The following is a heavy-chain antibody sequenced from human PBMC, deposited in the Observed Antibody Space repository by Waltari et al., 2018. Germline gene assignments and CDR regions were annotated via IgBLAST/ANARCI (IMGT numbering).Heavy chain of an antibody. D-gene: IGHD2-21*01. CDR2: LQYGVFCI. V-gene: IGHV3-30*02. Sequence: QVQLVESGGGVVQPGGSLRLSCAASGFTLSNYGMPWVRQAPGKVPAVVGFLQYGVFCIVEADYVHARFTSSRDTSKNTISSDMINLRTEDTAIYYCAIYPCGADARGIREWDYWGQGTLVSVSS. CDR1: GFTLSNYG. J-gene: IGHJ4*02. CDR3: AIYPCGADARGIREWDY.